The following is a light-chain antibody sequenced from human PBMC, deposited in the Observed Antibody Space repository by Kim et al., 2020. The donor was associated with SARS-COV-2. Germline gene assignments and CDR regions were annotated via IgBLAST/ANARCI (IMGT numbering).Light chain of an antibody. V-gene: IGKV3-15*01. CDR3: QQYDDWPPWT. CDR2: GAS. J-gene: IGKJ1*01. CDR1: QSVSSN. Sequence: EIVMTQSPATLSVSPGETATLSCRASQSVSSNVAWYQQKPGQAPRLLIYGASTRATGIPARFSDSGSGTDFTLTISSLQSEDLAVYHCQQYDDWPPWTFGQGTKVDIK.